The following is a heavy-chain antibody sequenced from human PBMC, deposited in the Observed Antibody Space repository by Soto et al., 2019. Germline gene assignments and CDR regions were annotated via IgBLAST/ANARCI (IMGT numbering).Heavy chain of an antibody. Sequence: QVPLVQSGSEGKEPGASMKISCQASGYTFTRYDITWVRQATGQGLEWMGWMNPQTGNTAYAEKFQGRGTMTRSTSINTAYMELSGLRSEDTAVYYCARLSEESSSSNYYYFYMDVWGKGSTVTVSS. D-gene: IGHD6-6*01. CDR2: MNPQTGNT. CDR1: GYTFTRYD. CDR3: ARLSEESSSSNYYYFYMDV. J-gene: IGHJ6*03. V-gene: IGHV1-8*01.